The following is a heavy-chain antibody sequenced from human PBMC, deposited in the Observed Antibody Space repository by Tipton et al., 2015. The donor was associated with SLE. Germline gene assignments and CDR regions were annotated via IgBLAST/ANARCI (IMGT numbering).Heavy chain of an antibody. CDR3: ARDPRGGDAFDI. J-gene: IGHJ3*02. D-gene: IGHD3-10*01. Sequence: LRLSCAASGFAFDDYAMHWVRQAPGKGLEWIGYVYSDGSTYYNPSLKTPVTMSVDTSDNHFSLRLSSVSAADTAVYYCARDPRGGDAFDIWGQGTMVTVSS. CDR2: VYSDGST. CDR1: GFAFDDYA. V-gene: IGHV4-31*02.